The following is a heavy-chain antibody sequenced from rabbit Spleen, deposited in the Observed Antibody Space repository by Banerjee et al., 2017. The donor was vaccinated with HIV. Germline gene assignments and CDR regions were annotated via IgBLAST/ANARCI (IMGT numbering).Heavy chain of an antibody. V-gene: IGHV1S45*01. J-gene: IGHJ4*01. CDR3: ARDLASVVGWNFSL. CDR1: GVSFSDRDV. D-gene: IGHD3-1*01. CDR2: INAYTTKA. Sequence: EQLEESGGDLVQPEGSLTLTCEASGVSFSDRDVMCWVRQAPGKGLQWIACINAYTTKAVYATWANGRFTVSRTSSTTVTLQMTSLTAADTATYFCARDLASVVGWNFSLWGPGTLVTVS.